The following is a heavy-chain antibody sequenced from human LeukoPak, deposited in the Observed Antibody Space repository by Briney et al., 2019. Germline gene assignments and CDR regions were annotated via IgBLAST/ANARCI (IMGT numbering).Heavy chain of an antibody. CDR2: IYYRGST. D-gene: IGHD3-22*01. J-gene: IGHJ4*02. CDR3: ARAMTLDF. V-gene: IGHV4-59*01. Sequence: SETLSLTCTVSGGSIYSYYWSWIRQPPGKGLEWIGYIYYRGSTNYNPSLKRRVTISVDTSKNQFSLKLRSVTAAVTAVYYCARAMTLDFWGQGILVTVSS. CDR1: GGSIYSYY.